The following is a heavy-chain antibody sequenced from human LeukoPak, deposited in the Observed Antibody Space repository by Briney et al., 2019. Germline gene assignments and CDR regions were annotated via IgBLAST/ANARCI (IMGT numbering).Heavy chain of an antibody. CDR3: ARDTGGYFDY. D-gene: IGHD1-14*01. J-gene: IGHJ4*02. V-gene: IGHV3-48*03. CDR1: GFTLSSYE. Sequence: GGSLRLSCAVSGFTLSSYEMNWVRQAPGKGLEWVSYISSSGSTIYYADSVKGRFTISRDNAKNSLYLQMNGLRAEDTAVYYCARDTGGYFDYWGQGTLVTVSS. CDR2: ISSSGSTI.